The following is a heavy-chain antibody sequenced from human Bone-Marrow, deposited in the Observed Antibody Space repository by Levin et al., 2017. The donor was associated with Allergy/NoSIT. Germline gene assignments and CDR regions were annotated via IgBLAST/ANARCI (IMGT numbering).Heavy chain of an antibody. J-gene: IGHJ4*02. CDR2: IRHDGNSE. CDR3: ATEKWMRYGEFWSGHSDY. D-gene: IGHD3-3*01. Sequence: GESLKISCTASGFSISSHWMTWVRQAPGKGLEWVANIRHDGNSEYYVGSVKGRFTIARDNAKNSLYLQMNSLRAEDTAVYYCATEKWMRYGEFWSGHSDYWGQGTLVTVSS. CDR1: GFSISSHW. V-gene: IGHV3-7*01.